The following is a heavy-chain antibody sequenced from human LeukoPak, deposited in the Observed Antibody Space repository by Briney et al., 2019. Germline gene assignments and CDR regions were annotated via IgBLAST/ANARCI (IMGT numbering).Heavy chain of an antibody. D-gene: IGHD1-26*01. J-gene: IGHJ6*03. CDR3: AREGVGATLRYYYYYMDV. CDR2: IKQDGSEK. Sequence: GGSLRLSCAASGFTFSAYEMNWVRQAPGKGLEWVANIKQDGSEKYYVDSVKGRFTISRDNAKNSLYLQMNSLRAEDTAVYYCAREGVGATLRYYYYYMDVRGKGTTVTVSS. V-gene: IGHV3-7*01. CDR1: GFTFSAYE.